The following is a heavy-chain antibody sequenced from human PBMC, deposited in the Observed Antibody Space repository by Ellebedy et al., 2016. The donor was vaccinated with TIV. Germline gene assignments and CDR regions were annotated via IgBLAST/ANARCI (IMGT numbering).Heavy chain of an antibody. Sequence: ASVKVSXXASGYTFTSYGISWVRQAPGQGLEWMGWISAYNGNTNYAQKLQGRVTMTTDTSTSTAYMELRSLRSDDTAVYYCAREGQEVDDYGDYGYYYYGMDVWGQGTTVTVSS. V-gene: IGHV1-18*04. CDR2: ISAYNGNT. J-gene: IGHJ6*02. CDR1: GYTFTSYG. CDR3: AREGQEVDDYGDYGYYYYGMDV. D-gene: IGHD4-17*01.